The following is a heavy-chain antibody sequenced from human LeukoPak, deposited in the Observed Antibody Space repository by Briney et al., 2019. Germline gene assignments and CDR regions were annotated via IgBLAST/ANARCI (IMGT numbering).Heavy chain of an antibody. CDR3: ARGGYYDILTATYRNSWFDP. J-gene: IGHJ5*02. Sequence: ASVKVSCKASGYTFTSYDINWVRQATGRGLEWMGWMNPNSGNAGYAQKFQGRITMTRNTPISTAYMELSSLRSEDTAVYYCARGGYYDILTATYRNSWFDPWGQGTLVTVFS. CDR2: MNPNSGNA. D-gene: IGHD3-9*01. V-gene: IGHV1-8*01. CDR1: GYTFTSYD.